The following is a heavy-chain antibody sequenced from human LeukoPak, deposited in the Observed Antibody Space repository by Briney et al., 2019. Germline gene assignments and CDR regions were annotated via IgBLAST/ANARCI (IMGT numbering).Heavy chain of an antibody. V-gene: IGHV1-18*01. J-gene: IGHJ4*02. CDR1: GYTFTSYG. Sequence: ASVKVSCKASGYTFTSYGISWVRQALGQGLEWMGWISAYNGNTNYAQKLQGRVTMTTDTSTSTAYMELRSLRSDDTAVYYCASYSSSWFPDYWGQGTLVTVSS. CDR3: ASYSSSWFPDY. CDR2: ISAYNGNT. D-gene: IGHD6-13*01.